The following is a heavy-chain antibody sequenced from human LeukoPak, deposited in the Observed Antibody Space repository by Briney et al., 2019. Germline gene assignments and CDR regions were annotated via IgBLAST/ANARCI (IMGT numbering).Heavy chain of an antibody. J-gene: IGHJ4*02. D-gene: IGHD6-13*01. CDR3: AKAGPLAPYSSSWYSVDY. Sequence: GGSLRLSCAASGFTFSSYGMHWVRQAPGKGLEWVAFIRYDGSNKYYADSVKGRFTISRDNSKNTLYLQMNSLRAEDTAVYYCAKAGPLAPYSSSWYSVDYWGQGTLVTVSS. CDR2: IRYDGSNK. CDR1: GFTFSSYG. V-gene: IGHV3-30*02.